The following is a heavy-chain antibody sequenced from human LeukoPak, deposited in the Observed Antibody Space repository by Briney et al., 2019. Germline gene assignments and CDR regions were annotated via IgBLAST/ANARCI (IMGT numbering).Heavy chain of an antibody. Sequence: SETLSLTCAVYGGSFSGYYWSWIRQPPGKGLEWIGEINHSGSTNYNPSLKSRVTISVDTSKNQFSLKLSSVTAADTAVYYCARELGWYSSGWYLAFDIWGQGTMVTVSS. CDR1: GGSFSGYY. V-gene: IGHV4-34*01. CDR3: ARELGWYSSGWYLAFDI. J-gene: IGHJ3*02. D-gene: IGHD6-19*01. CDR2: INHSGST.